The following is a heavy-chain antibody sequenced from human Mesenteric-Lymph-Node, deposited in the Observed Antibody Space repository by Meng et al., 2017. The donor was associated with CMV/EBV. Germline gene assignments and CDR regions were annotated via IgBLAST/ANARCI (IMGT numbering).Heavy chain of an antibody. CDR3: ARGRYDVWSGHYSGQYFDK. V-gene: IGHV4-61*08. D-gene: IGHD3-3*01. CDR1: NNAAYS. CDR2: IYYTGNT. J-gene: IGHJ4*02. Sequence: NNAAYSCHWIRQSPGRGLEWLGYIYYTGNTNYNPSLMGRVSISVDTSEDQFSLRLSSVTAADSAVYFCARGRYDVWSGHYSGQYFDKWGQGALVTVSS.